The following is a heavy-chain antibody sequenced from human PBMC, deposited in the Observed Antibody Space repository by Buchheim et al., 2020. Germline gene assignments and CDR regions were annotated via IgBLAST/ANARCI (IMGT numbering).Heavy chain of an antibody. CDR3: TPSYCSSTSCYEAVDYYYGMDV. J-gene: IGHJ6*02. D-gene: IGHD2-2*01. Sequence: EVQLVESGGGLVKPGGSLRLSCAASGFTFSNAWMSWVRQAPGKGLEWVGRIKSKTDGGTTDYAAPVKGRFTISRDDSKNTLYLQMNSLKTEDTAVYYCTPSYCSSTSCYEAVDYYYGMDVWGQGTT. V-gene: IGHV3-15*01. CDR2: IKSKTDGGTT. CDR1: GFTFSNAW.